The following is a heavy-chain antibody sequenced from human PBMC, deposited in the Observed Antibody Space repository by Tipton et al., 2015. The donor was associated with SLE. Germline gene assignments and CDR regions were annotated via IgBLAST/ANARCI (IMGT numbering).Heavy chain of an antibody. CDR3: ARGTEWIQLWLWYFDL. V-gene: IGHV4-39*07. Sequence: TLSLTCAVSGGSISSGGYSWGWIRQPPGKGLEWIGSIYYSGSTYYNPSLKSRVTISVDTSKNQFSLKLSSVTAADTAVYYCARGTEWIQLWLWYFDLWGRGTLVTVSS. CDR1: GGSISSGGYS. J-gene: IGHJ2*01. D-gene: IGHD5-18*01. CDR2: IYYSGST.